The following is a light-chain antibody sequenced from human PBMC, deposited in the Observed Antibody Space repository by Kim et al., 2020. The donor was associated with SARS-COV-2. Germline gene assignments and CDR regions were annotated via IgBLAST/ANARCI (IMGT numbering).Light chain of an antibody. V-gene: IGKV3-15*01. CDR2: DAS. CDR1: QSVGDK. CDR3: HQYNNWPPDT. J-gene: IGKJ2*01. Sequence: VSPGETATLSCRASQSVGDKLAWYQQKPGQAPRLLVYDASTRAPGIPARFSGSGSGTYFTLTIFSLQSEDSAVYYCHQYNNWPPDTFGQGTKLEIK.